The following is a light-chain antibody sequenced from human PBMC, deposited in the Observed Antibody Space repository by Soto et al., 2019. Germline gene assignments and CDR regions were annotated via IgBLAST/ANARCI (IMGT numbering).Light chain of an antibody. CDR2: DAS. V-gene: IGKV1-33*01. CDR1: QNINNY. Sequence: DIQMTQSPSSLSASVGDRVTITCQASQNINNYLNWYQQKPGRAAKLLIYDASNLEAGVPSRLRGSGSGTDFTFTISRLQPEDIATFYCQQYENLPTFGQGTRLEIK. CDR3: QQYENLPT. J-gene: IGKJ5*01.